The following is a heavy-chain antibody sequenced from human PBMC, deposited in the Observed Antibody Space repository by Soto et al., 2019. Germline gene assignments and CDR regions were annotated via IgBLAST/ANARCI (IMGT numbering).Heavy chain of an antibody. D-gene: IGHD3-22*01. J-gene: IGHJ3*02. CDR2: VYYTGST. CDR1: GGSMRNYY. CDR3: AIVRWDYYDTSGHEAFDI. Sequence: QVQLQESGPGLVKPSETLSLSCSVSGGSMRNYYWSWIRQPPGKGLEWIGYVYYTGSTNYSPSLESRLIISLDPSKNQFSLKLSSVTAADTAVYYCAIVRWDYYDTSGHEAFDIWGQGTMVTVSS. V-gene: IGHV4-59*12.